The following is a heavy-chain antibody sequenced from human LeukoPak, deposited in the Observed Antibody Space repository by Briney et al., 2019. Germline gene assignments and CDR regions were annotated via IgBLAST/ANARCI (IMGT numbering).Heavy chain of an antibody. Sequence: GGSLRLSCAASGVTFSSYEMNWVRQAPGKGLEWVSYISSSGSTINYADSVKGGFTISRDNAKTSLYLQLTSLRAEDTAVYYCARGQAASFDYWGQGTLVTVSS. D-gene: IGHD2-15*01. CDR2: ISSSGSTI. CDR3: ARGQAASFDY. V-gene: IGHV3-48*03. J-gene: IGHJ4*02. CDR1: GVTFSSYE.